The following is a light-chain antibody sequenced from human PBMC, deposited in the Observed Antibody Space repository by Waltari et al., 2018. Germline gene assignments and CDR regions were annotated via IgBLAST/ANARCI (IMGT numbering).Light chain of an antibody. Sequence: DVVMTQTPLALSVTPGQPASISCKSSQSLLHSDGKTHLYWYLQKPGQPPPLLIYEGSNRFSGVPDRFSGSGSGTDFTLKISRVEAEDVGLYYCMQSIQFPLTFGGGTKVEIK. V-gene: IGKV2D-29*01. CDR2: EGS. CDR1: QSLLHSDGKTH. CDR3: MQSIQFPLT. J-gene: IGKJ4*01.